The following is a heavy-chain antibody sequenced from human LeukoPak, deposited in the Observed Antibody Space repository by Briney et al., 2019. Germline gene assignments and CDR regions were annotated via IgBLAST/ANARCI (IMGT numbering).Heavy chain of an antibody. CDR1: GFTFSSYA. D-gene: IGHD3-22*01. CDR3: AKDRGAMIVVVTLFDY. V-gene: IGHV3-21*01. CDR2: ISSSSSYI. Sequence: GRSLRLSCAASGFTFSSYAMHWVRQAPGKGLEWVSSISSSSSYIYYADSVKGRFTISRDNAKNSLFLQMNSLRAEDTAVYYCAKDRGAMIVVVTLFDYWGQGTLVTVSS. J-gene: IGHJ4*02.